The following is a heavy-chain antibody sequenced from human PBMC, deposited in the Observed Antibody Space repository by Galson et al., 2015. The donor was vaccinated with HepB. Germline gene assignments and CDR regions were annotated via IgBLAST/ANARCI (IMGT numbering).Heavy chain of an antibody. J-gene: IGHJ4*02. CDR1: GFTFSSYA. Sequence: SLRLSCAASGFTFSSYAMHWVRQAPGKGLEWVVVISYDGGNKYYADSVKGRFTISRDNSKNTLYLQMNSLRAEDTAVYYCAGAPRGLRLQSYFDYWGQGTLVTVSS. CDR2: ISYDGGNK. CDR3: AGAPRGLRLQSYFDY. D-gene: IGHD5-12*01. V-gene: IGHV3-30*01.